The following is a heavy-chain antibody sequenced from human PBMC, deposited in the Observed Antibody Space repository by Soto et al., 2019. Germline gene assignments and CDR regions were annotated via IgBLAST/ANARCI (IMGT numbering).Heavy chain of an antibody. Sequence: QVQLVESGGGVVQPGRSLRLSCAASGFTFSSNAMHWVRQAPGKGLEWVAVISYEGSKKYYADSVKGRYTISRDNSENPLYLQMNSLRAEDTAVYYCARDLGGGASGGYWGQGTLVSVSS. CDR3: ARDLGGGASGGY. V-gene: IGHV3-30-3*01. CDR1: GFTFSSNA. CDR2: ISYEGSKK. D-gene: IGHD1-26*01. J-gene: IGHJ4*02.